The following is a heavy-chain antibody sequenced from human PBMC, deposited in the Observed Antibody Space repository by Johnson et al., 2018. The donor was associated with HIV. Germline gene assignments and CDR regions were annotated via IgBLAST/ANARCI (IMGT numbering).Heavy chain of an antibody. CDR3: AKATYFDNDAFDI. CDR1: GFTFSSYA. D-gene: IGHD3-22*01. J-gene: IGHJ3*02. CDR2: ITGSGGST. Sequence: VQLVESGGGLVQPGGSLRLSCAASGFTFSSYAMSWVRQAPGKGLEWVSGITGSGGSTYYVDSVQGRLTISRDNSKNTLYLQMNSLRAEDTALYYCAKATYFDNDAFDIWGQGTMVIVSS. V-gene: IGHV3-23*04.